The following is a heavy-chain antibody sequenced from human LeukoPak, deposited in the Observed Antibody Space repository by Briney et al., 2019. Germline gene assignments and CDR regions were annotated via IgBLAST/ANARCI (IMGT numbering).Heavy chain of an antibody. V-gene: IGHV3-33*01. D-gene: IGHD3-22*01. Sequence: GGSLRLSCAASGFTFSSYGMHWVRQAPGKGLEWVAVIWYDGSNEYYADSVKGRFTISRDNSKNTLYLQMNSLRAEDTAVYYRARGTSDYDNSGYPYWGQGTLVTVSS. CDR2: IWYDGSNE. J-gene: IGHJ4*02. CDR1: GFTFSSYG. CDR3: ARGTSDYDNSGYPY.